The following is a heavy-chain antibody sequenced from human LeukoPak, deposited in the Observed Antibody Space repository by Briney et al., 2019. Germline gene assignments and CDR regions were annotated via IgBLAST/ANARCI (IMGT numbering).Heavy chain of an antibody. CDR2: INHSGST. D-gene: IGHD6-6*01. CDR3: ARGNIAARPRLLDY. J-gene: IGHJ4*02. CDR1: GGSISSYY. V-gene: IGHV4-34*01. Sequence: PSETLSLTCTVSGGSISSYYWSWIRQPPGKGLEWIGEINHSGSTNYNPSLKSRVTISVDTSKNQFSLKLSSVTAADTAVYYCARGNIAARPRLLDYWGQGTLVTVSS.